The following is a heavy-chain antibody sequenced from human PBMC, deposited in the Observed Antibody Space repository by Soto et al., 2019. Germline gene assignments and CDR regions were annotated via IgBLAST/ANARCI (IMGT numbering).Heavy chain of an antibody. J-gene: IGHJ4*02. D-gene: IGHD3-22*01. V-gene: IGHV1-18*01. Sequence: ASVKVSCKASGYTFTSYGISWVRQAPGQGLEWMGWISAYNGNTNYAQKLQGRVTMTTDTSTSTAYMELRSLRSDDTAVYYCARDDYYDSSGYSGQGYWGQGTLVTVSS. CDR2: ISAYNGNT. CDR1: GYTFTSYG. CDR3: ARDDYYDSSGYSGQGY.